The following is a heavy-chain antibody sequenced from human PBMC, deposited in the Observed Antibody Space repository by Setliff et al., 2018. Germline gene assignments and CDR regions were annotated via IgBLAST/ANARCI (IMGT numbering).Heavy chain of an antibody. Sequence: SETLSLTCTVSGGSISGYYWSWIRQPPGKGLEWIGNIYYTGCPSYSPSLRSRGTISVDTSKNKFSLSLSSVTAADTAVYYCARGGYNGYAVFDDWGQGALVTVSS. CDR1: GGSISGYY. CDR3: ARGGYNGYAVFDD. CDR2: IYYTGCP. J-gene: IGHJ4*02. D-gene: IGHD5-12*01. V-gene: IGHV4-59*01.